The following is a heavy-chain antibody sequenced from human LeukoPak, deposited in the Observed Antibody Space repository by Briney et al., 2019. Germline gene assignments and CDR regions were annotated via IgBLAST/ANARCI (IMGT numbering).Heavy chain of an antibody. J-gene: IGHJ5*02. V-gene: IGHV4-39*01. CDR2: IYYSGST. Sequence: SETLSLTCTVSGGSISSSSYYWGWIRQPPGKGLEWIGSIYYSGSTYYNPSLKSRVTISVDTSKNQFSLKLSSVTAADTAVYYCARRKVVGATEFDPWGQGTLVTVSS. D-gene: IGHD1-26*01. CDR1: GGSISSSSYY. CDR3: ARRKVVGATEFDP.